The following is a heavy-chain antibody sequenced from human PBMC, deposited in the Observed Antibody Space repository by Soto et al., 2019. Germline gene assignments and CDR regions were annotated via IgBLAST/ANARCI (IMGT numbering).Heavy chain of an antibody. Sequence: QVQLVVSGGGVVQPGRSLRLSCAAYGFRNYGMHWVRQAPGKGLEWVALIWHDGSKKHYADSVKGRFTISRDDSKNTVDLQMNSLRADDTAVYYCARDRGDFGSGGSFFDYWGQGTLVTVSS. D-gene: IGHD3-10*01. CDR2: IWHDGSKK. J-gene: IGHJ4*02. V-gene: IGHV3-33*01. CDR1: GFRNYG. CDR3: ARDRGDFGSGGSFFDY.